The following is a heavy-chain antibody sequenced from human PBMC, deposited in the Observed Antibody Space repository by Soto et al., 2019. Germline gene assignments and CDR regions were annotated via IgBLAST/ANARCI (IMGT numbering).Heavy chain of an antibody. V-gene: IGHV4-39*01. Sequence: SETLSLTCTVSGGSISSSSYYWGWIRQPPGKGLEWIGSIYYSGSTYYNPALKRRVIISVDTSKNQFSLKLSSVTAADTAVYYCARLGGEAAAGMLFDYWGQGTLVTVSS. J-gene: IGHJ4*02. CDR3: ARLGGEAAAGMLFDY. CDR2: IYYSGST. CDR1: GGSISSSSYY. D-gene: IGHD6-13*01.